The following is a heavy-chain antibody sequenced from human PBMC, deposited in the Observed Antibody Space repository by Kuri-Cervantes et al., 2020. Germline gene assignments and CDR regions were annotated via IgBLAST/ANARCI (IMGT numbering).Heavy chain of an antibody. J-gene: IGHJ3*02. Sequence: SETLSLTCSVSGGSISSSTYYWDWLRQPPGKGLEWIGSIYYSESTYYNPSLKSRVTISGDTSKNRFSLKLSSVTAADTAVYYCARIKGRGVIAFDIWGQGTMVTVSS. CDR3: ARIKGRGVIAFDI. D-gene: IGHD3-10*01. CDR1: GGSISSSTYY. V-gene: IGHV4-39*07. CDR2: IYYSEST.